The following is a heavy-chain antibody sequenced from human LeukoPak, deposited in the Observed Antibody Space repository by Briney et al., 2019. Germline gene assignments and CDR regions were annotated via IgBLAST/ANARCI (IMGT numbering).Heavy chain of an antibody. CDR2: ISSSSSTI. Sequence: GGSLRLSYAASGFTFSGYSMNWVRQAPGKGLEWVSYISSSSSTISYADSVKGRFTISRDNAKNSLFLQMDSLRAEDTAVYYCARDYGGNGYYFDYWGQGTLVTVSS. V-gene: IGHV3-48*04. J-gene: IGHJ4*02. CDR1: GFTFSGYS. D-gene: IGHD4-23*01. CDR3: ARDYGGNGYYFDY.